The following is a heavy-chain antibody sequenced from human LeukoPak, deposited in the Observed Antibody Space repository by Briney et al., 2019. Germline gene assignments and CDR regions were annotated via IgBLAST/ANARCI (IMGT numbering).Heavy chain of an antibody. CDR3: ARVGSYGYRYYFDY. V-gene: IGHV4-59*01. Sequence: SETLSLTCTVSGGSISSYYWSWIRQPPGKGLEWIGYIYYSGSTNYNPSLKSRVTISVDTSKNQFSLKLSSVTAADTAVYDCARVGSYGYRYYFDYWGQGTLVTVSS. D-gene: IGHD5-18*01. CDR2: IYYSGST. J-gene: IGHJ4*02. CDR1: GGSISSYY.